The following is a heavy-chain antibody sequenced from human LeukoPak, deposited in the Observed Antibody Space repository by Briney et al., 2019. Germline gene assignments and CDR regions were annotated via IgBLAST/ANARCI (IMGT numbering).Heavy chain of an antibody. CDR1: GYTFTGYY. Sequence: GASVKVSCKASGYTFTGYYMHWVRQAPGQGLEWMGWINPNSGGTNYAQKFQGRVTMTRDTSISTAYMELSRLRSDDTAVYYCARSLARYSSKSYYYYMDVWGKGTTVTVSS. CDR3: ARSLARYSSKSYYYYMDV. J-gene: IGHJ6*03. V-gene: IGHV1-2*02. D-gene: IGHD6-19*01. CDR2: INPNSGGT.